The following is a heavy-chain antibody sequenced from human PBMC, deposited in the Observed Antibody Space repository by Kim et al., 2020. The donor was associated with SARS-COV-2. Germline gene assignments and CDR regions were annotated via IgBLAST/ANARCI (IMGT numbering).Heavy chain of an antibody. CDR3: AKDPGDGGQWLLYFDY. D-gene: IGHD6-19*01. Sequence: GGSLRLSCAASGFTFSSYAMSWVRQAPGKGLEWVSAISGSGGSTYYADSVKGRFTISRDNSKNTLYLQMNSLRAEDTAVYYCAKDPGDGGQWLLYFDYWGQGTLVTVSS. CDR1: GFTFSSYA. CDR2: ISGSGGST. J-gene: IGHJ4*02. V-gene: IGHV3-23*01.